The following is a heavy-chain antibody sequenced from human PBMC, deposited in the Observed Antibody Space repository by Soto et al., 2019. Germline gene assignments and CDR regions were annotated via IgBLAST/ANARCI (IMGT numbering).Heavy chain of an antibody. CDR1: GYTFTSYG. CDR2: VNTYNGNT. J-gene: IGHJ4*02. Sequence: QVQLVQSGAEVKKPGASVKVSCKASGYTFTSYGISWVRQAPGQGLEWMGWVNTYNGNTNYAQKLQGRVTMTTDTSTSTAYMELRSLRSDDTAVYYCARDNMVVVAATSRLDNWGQGTLVTVSS. D-gene: IGHD2-15*01. V-gene: IGHV1-18*01. CDR3: ARDNMVVVAATSRLDN.